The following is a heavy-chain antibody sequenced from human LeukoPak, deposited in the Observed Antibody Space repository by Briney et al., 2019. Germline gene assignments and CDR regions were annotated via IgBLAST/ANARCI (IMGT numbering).Heavy chain of an antibody. CDR2: IYYSGST. Sequence: SETLSLTCTVSGGSISSGGYYWSWIRQHPGKGLEWIGYIYYSGSTYYNPSLKSRVTISVDTSKNQISLKLSSVTAADTAVYYCARDRAVAGTEAFDIWGQGTMVTVSS. J-gene: IGHJ3*02. D-gene: IGHD6-19*01. V-gene: IGHV4-31*03. CDR1: GGSISSGGYY. CDR3: ARDRAVAGTEAFDI.